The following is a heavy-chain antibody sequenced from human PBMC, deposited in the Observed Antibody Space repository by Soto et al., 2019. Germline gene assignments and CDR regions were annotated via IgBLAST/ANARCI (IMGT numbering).Heavy chain of an antibody. Sequence: EVQLLGSGGGVVHPGGSLRLSCIGSGLTFRTYWMNWVRQAPGMGLEWVANINPDGSVGTYVDSVKGRFTTSRDNAQNSLYLQMNSLRADDTAVYFCAGWGGHDYNYWGQGIPVTVSS. CDR3: AGWGGHDYNY. V-gene: IGHV3-7*03. CDR1: GLTFRTYW. J-gene: IGHJ4*02. D-gene: IGHD3-16*01. CDR2: INPDGSVG.